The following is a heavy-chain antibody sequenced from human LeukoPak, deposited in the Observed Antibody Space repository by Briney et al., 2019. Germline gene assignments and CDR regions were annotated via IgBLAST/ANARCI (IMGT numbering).Heavy chain of an antibody. J-gene: IGHJ6*03. D-gene: IGHD1-14*01. CDR2: IKSKTDGGTT. V-gene: IGHV3-15*01. CDR3: TTGPSRSYYYYYYMDV. Sequence: GGSLRLSCAASGFTFSNAWMSWVRQAPGKGLEWVGRIKSKTDGGTTDYAAPVKGRFTISRDDSKNTLYLQMNSLKTEDTAVYYCTTGPSRSYYYYYYMDVWGKGTTVTVSS. CDR1: GFTFSNAW.